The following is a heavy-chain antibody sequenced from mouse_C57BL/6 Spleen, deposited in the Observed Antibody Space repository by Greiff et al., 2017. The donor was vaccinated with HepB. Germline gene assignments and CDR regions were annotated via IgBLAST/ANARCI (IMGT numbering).Heavy chain of an antibody. CDR2: INPGSGGT. CDR3: ARSDYYGNYSWYFDV. J-gene: IGHJ1*03. CDR1: GYAFTNYL. D-gene: IGHD2-1*01. Sequence: QVQLQQSGAELVRPWTSVKVSCKASGYAFTNYLIEWVKQRPGQGLEWIGVINPGSGGTNYNEKFKGKATLTADKSSSTAYMQLSSLTSEDSAVYFCARSDYYGNYSWYFDVWGTGTTVTVSS. V-gene: IGHV1-54*01.